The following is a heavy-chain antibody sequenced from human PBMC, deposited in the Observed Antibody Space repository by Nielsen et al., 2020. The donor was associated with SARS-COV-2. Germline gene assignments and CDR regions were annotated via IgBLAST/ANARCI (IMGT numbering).Heavy chain of an antibody. Sequence: GESLKISCPASGFTFGDYAMSWVRQAPGKGLEWVSGISGSGGRTHYADSVKGRFTISRDNSKNTLYLQMNSLRAEDTAVYYCARFYSYSTVSEEFDYWGQGTLVTVSS. D-gene: IGHD4-17*01. CDR3: ARFYSYSTVSEEFDY. J-gene: IGHJ4*02. V-gene: IGHV3-23*01. CDR1: GFTFGDYA. CDR2: ISGSGGRT.